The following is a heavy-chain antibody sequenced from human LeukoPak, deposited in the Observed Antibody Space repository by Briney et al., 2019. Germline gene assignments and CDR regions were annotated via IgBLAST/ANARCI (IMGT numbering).Heavy chain of an antibody. Sequence: GGSLRLSCAASGFTFSSYAMHWVRQAPGKGLEWVAVISYDGSNKYYADSVKGRFTISRGNSKNTLYLQMNSLRAEDTAVYYCARVMYAATPYYYYYGMDVWGQGTTVTVSS. D-gene: IGHD2-8*01. CDR3: ARVMYAATPYYYYYGMDV. J-gene: IGHJ6*02. V-gene: IGHV3-30-3*01. CDR2: ISYDGSNK. CDR1: GFTFSSYA.